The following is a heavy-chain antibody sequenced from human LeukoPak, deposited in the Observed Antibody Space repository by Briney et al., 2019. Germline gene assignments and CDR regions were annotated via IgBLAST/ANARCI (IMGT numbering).Heavy chain of an antibody. CDR3: AKRSARTLRLDY. Sequence: GGSLRLSCAASGFTFSSYAMSWVRQAPGKGLEWVSAISGSGGSTYYADSVKGRFTISRDNSKNTLYLQMNSLRTEGTAVYYCAKRSARTLRLDYWGQGTLVTVSS. CDR1: GFTFSSYA. J-gene: IGHJ4*02. CDR2: ISGSGGST. V-gene: IGHV3-23*01. D-gene: IGHD2-15*01.